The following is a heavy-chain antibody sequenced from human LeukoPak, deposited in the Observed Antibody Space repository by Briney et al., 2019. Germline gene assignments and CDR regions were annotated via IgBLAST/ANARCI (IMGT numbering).Heavy chain of an antibody. Sequence: PPETLSLTCTVSGASISSVTWWSWVRQSPGKGLEYIGEIYHNGNSKFNPALQSRVTMAVDKSQNQFFLTLTSLTAADTAVYYCARFGGFYFDHWGLGKMVIVSS. D-gene: IGHD2-15*01. CDR3: ARFGGFYFDH. CDR2: IYHNGNS. J-gene: IGHJ4*02. V-gene: IGHV4-4*03. CDR1: GASISSVTW.